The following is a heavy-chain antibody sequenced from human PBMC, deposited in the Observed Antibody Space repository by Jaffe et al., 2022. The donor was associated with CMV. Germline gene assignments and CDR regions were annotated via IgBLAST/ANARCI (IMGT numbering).Heavy chain of an antibody. D-gene: IGHD3-3*01. J-gene: IGHJ5*02. CDR3: ARDRDYDFWSALDP. CDR1: GFTFSNYG. Sequence: QVQLVESGGGVVQPGRSLRLSCVTSGFTFSNYGMHWVRQAPGKGLEWVAVIWYDGRNKYYADSVKGRFTISRDNSNNTLYLQMNSLRAEDTAVYYCARDRDYDFWSALDPWGQGTLVTVSS. CDR2: IWYDGRNK. V-gene: IGHV3-33*08.